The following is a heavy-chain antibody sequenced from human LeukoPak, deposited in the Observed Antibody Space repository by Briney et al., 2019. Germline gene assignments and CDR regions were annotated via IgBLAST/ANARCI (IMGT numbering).Heavy chain of an antibody. CDR3: ARGDGYNYNFDY. V-gene: IGHV1-69*05. D-gene: IGHD5-24*01. Sequence: SVKVSCKASGGTFSSYAISWVRQAPGQGLEWMGGIIPIFGTANYAQKFQGRVTITTDESTSTAYMELSSLRTEDKAVYYCARGDGYNYNFDYWGQGTLVTVSS. CDR1: GGTFSSYA. J-gene: IGHJ4*02. CDR2: IIPIFGTA.